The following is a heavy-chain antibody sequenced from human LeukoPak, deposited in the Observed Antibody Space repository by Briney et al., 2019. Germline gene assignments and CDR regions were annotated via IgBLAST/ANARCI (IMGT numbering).Heavy chain of an antibody. CDR1: GGSISGYY. J-gene: IGHJ4*02. Sequence: SETLSLTCTVSGGSISGYYWSWIRQPPGKGLEWIGFIYYSGSTNYNPSLKSRVTISVDTSKNQFSLKLSSVTAADTALYYCARYGYGGYYFDYWGQGTLVTASS. CDR3: ARYGYGGYYFDY. V-gene: IGHV4-59*08. CDR2: IYYSGST. D-gene: IGHD5-18*01.